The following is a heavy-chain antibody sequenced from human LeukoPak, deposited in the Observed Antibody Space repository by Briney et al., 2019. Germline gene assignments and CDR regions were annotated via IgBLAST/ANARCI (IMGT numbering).Heavy chain of an antibody. CDR2: ISSSSSTI. Sequence: PGGSLRLSCAASGFTFSSYSMNWVRQAPGKGLEWVSYISSSSSTIYYADSVKGRFTISRDNAKNSLYLQMNSLRAEDTAVYYCASLNDILTGYSHFDYWGQGTLVTVSS. CDR3: ASLNDILTGYSHFDY. CDR1: GFTFSSYS. D-gene: IGHD3-9*01. J-gene: IGHJ4*02. V-gene: IGHV3-48*01.